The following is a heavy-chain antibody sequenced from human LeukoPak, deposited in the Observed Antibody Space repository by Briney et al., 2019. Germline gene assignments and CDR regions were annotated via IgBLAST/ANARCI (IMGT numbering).Heavy chain of an antibody. CDR2: ISYDGSTK. Sequence: GGSLRLSCAASGFTFSSYAIHWVRQAPGKGLEWVALISYDGSTKYSTDSVKGRFTISRDNSKNTLYLQMNSLRAEDTAVYYCARGYYNFWSGYRAEYYFDYWGQGTLVTVSS. D-gene: IGHD3-3*01. J-gene: IGHJ4*02. CDR3: ARGYYNFWSGYRAEYYFDY. V-gene: IGHV3-30*04. CDR1: GFTFSSYA.